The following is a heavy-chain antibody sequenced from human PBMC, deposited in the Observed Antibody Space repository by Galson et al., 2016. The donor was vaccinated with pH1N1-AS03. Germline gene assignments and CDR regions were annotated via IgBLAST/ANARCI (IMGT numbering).Heavy chain of an antibody. J-gene: IGHJ4*02. Sequence: PALVKPTQTLTLTCTFSGFSLTTDDMCVSWLRQPPGKALEWLARIDWDDDKYYSASLKTRLTISRDTSKNQVVLTMTNIDPVDTATYYCARMGGAGYNTYYFDFWGQGTLVTVSS. CDR2: IDWDDDK. CDR3: ARMGGAGYNTYYFDF. D-gene: IGHD5-24*01. V-gene: IGHV2-70*11. CDR1: GFSLTTDDMC.